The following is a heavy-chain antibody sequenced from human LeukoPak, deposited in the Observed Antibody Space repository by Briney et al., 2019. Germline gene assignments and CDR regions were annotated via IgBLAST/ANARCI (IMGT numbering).Heavy chain of an antibody. Sequence: PGGSLRLSCAASGFTFSDYYMTWIRQTPGKGLEWVSYISSGGGYTNYADSVKGRFTISRDNAKSSLYLQITSLRAEDTTVYYCASTPGTGNYFDYWGQGTLVTVSS. J-gene: IGHJ4*02. CDR2: ISSGGGYT. CDR1: GFTFSDYY. V-gene: IGHV3-11*06. D-gene: IGHD6-13*01. CDR3: ASTPGTGNYFDY.